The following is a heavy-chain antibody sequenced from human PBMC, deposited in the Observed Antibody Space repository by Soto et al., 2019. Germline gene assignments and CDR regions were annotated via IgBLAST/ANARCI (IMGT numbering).Heavy chain of an antibody. V-gene: IGHV4-30-4*08. D-gene: IGHD3-10*01. CDR2: IHHSGSI. Sequence: YLGCWLRHSPERGLEWIGYIHHSGSILYNPSLKGRVTISVDTSKNQFSLHLSSVTAADTAAYFWATEDDGVVTLDAWGQGTTVT. J-gene: IGHJ6*02. CDR1: YL. CDR3: ATEDDGVVTLDA.